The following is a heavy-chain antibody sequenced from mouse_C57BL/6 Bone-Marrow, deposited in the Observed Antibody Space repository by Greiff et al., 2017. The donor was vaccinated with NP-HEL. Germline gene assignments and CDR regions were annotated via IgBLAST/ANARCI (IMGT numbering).Heavy chain of an antibody. V-gene: IGHV1-64*01. CDR1: GYTFTSYW. J-gene: IGHJ2*01. CDR2: IHPNSGST. Sequence: VQLQQPGAELVKPGASVKLSCKASGYTFTSYWMHWVKQRPGQGLEWIGMIHPNSGSTNYNEKFKSKATLTVDKSSSTAYMQLSSLTSEDSAVYYCARSFSITTVVATNFDYWGQGTTLTVSS. CDR3: ARSFSITTVVATNFDY. D-gene: IGHD1-1*01.